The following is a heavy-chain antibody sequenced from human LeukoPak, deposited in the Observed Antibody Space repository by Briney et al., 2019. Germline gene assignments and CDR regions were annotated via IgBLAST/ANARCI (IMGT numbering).Heavy chain of an antibody. D-gene: IGHD2-2*01. V-gene: IGHV3-23*01. CDR3: AKGVYQLPNRGLIDY. CDR2: ISGSGGST. Sequence: GGSLRLSCAASGFTFSSYAMSWVRQARGKGLEWVSAISGSGGSTYYADSVKGRFTISRDNSKNTLYLQMNSLRAEDTAVYYCAKGVYQLPNRGLIDYWGQGTLVTVSS. CDR1: GFTFSSYA. J-gene: IGHJ4*02.